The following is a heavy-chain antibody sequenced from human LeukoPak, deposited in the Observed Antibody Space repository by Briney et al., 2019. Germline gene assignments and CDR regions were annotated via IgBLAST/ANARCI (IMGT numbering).Heavy chain of an antibody. Sequence: ASVKVSCRASGYTFTSYDINWVRQATGQGLEWMGWMNPNSGNTGYAQKFQGRVTMTRNTSISTAYMELSSLRSEDTAVYYCARGRSSMDYSNYYFDYWGQGTLVTVSS. D-gene: IGHD4-11*01. CDR2: MNPNSGNT. CDR3: ARGRSSMDYSNYYFDY. V-gene: IGHV1-8*01. J-gene: IGHJ4*02. CDR1: GYTFTSYD.